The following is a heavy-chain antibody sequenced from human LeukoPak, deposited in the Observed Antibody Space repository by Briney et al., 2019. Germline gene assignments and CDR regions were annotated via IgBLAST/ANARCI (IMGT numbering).Heavy chain of an antibody. CDR2: IYYSGST. D-gene: IGHD6-19*01. V-gene: IGHV4-59*01. J-gene: IGHJ6*03. CDR3: AQGGVAGHYYYYMDV. Sequence: SETLSLTCTVSGGSISSYYWSWIRHPPGKGLEWIGYIYYSGSTNYNPSLKSRVTISVDTSKNQFSLKLSSVTAADTAVYYCAQGGVAGHYYYYMDVWGKGTTVTVSS. CDR1: GGSISSYY.